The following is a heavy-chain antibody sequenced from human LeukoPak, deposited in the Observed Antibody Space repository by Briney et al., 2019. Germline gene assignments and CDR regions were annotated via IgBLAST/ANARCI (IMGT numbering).Heavy chain of an antibody. D-gene: IGHD3-10*01. V-gene: IGHV1-2*02. J-gene: IGHJ4*02. Sequence: GASVKVSCKASGYTFTGYYMHWVRQAPGQGLEWMGWINPNSGGTNYAQKFQGRVTMTRDTSISTAYMELSRLRSDDTAVYYCARYQSLRGVITYDLDYWGQGTLVTVSS. CDR3: ARYQSLRGVITYDLDY. CDR1: GYTFTGYY. CDR2: INPNSGGT.